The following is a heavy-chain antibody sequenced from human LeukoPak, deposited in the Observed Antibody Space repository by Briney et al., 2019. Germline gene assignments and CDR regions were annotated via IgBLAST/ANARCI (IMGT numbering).Heavy chain of an antibody. J-gene: IGHJ5*02. V-gene: IGHV4-59*07. D-gene: IGHD4-11*01. CDR1: GRSISIVY. CDR2: IDYSGTT. Sequence: PSDTLSLTCTLSGRSISIVYWSGIRLPPGKGLEWIGYIDYSGTTNYSPSLKSRVTISVDTSKNQFSLKLSSVTAADTAVDYCATGMGPSHYSDYHTRVFGQVHRFFPWGEGTLVTVSS. CDR3: ATGMGPSHYSDYHTRVFGQVHRFFP.